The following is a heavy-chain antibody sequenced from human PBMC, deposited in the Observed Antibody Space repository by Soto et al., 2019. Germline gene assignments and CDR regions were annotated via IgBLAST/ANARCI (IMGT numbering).Heavy chain of an antibody. Sequence: SETLSLSCTVSGGSISSYYWSWIRQPPGKGLEWIGYIYYSGSTNYNPSLKSRVTISVDTSKNQFSLKLSSVTAADTAVYYCARGGYFDWFQAAFDYWGQGTLVTVSS. J-gene: IGHJ4*02. CDR2: IYYSGST. CDR3: ARGGYFDWFQAAFDY. D-gene: IGHD3-9*01. CDR1: GGSISSYY. V-gene: IGHV4-59*08.